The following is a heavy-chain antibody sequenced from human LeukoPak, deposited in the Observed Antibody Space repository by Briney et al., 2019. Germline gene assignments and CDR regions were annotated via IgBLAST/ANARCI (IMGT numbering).Heavy chain of an antibody. V-gene: IGHV1-2*02. D-gene: IGHD6-19*01. CDR1: GYTFTGYY. Sequence: ASVKVSCKASGYTFTGYYMRWVRQAPGQGLEWMGWINPNSGGTNYAQKFQGRVTMTRDTSISTAYTELSRLRSDDTAVYYCARDRGAVAGKRGYFDYWGQGTLVTVSS. J-gene: IGHJ4*02. CDR2: INPNSGGT. CDR3: ARDRGAVAGKRGYFDY.